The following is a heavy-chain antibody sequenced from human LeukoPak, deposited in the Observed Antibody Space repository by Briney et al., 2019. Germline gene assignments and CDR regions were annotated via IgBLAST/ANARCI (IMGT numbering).Heavy chain of an antibody. CDR3: ARVRVSGSYLYYFDY. CDR1: GGSISSYH. V-gene: IGHV4-4*09. J-gene: IGHJ4*02. Sequence: SATLSLTCTVSGGSISSYHWSWVRQPPGKGLEWIGYILTSGSTNYNPSLKSRLTISVDTSTNQFTLKLSSVTAADTAVYYCARVRVSGSYLYYFDYWGQGTLVTVSS. CDR2: ILTSGST. D-gene: IGHD1-26*01.